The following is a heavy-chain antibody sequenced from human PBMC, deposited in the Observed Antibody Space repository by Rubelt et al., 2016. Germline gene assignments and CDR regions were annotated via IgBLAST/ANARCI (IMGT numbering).Heavy chain of an antibody. V-gene: IGHV3-30*07. J-gene: IGHJ4*02. Sequence: VAVISYDGSNKYYADSVKGRFTISRDNSKNTLYLQMNSLRAEDTAVYYCAKDTGTLAAAEVDYWGQGTLVTVSS. CDR3: AKDTGTLAAAEVDY. D-gene: IGHD6-13*01. CDR2: ISYDGSNK.